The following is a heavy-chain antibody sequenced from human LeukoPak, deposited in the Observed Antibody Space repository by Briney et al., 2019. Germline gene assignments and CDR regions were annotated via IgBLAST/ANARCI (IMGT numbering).Heavy chain of an antibody. V-gene: IGHV3-7*01. J-gene: IGHJ4*02. CDR3: ARNRGSGFDY. D-gene: IGHD3-16*01. CDR1: GFTFRSYW. Sequence: PGGALRLSCAASGFTFRSYWMSWVRQAPGKGLEWVANIKQDGSEKYYVDSVKGRFTISRDNAKNSLYLQMNSLRAEDTAVYFCARNRGSGFDYWGQGTLVTVSS. CDR2: IKQDGSEK.